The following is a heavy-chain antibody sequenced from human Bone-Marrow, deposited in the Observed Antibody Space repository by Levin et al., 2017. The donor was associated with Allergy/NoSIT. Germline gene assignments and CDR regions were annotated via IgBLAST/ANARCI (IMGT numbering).Heavy chain of an antibody. V-gene: IGHV4-30-4*01. CDR1: GASISSNDYY. J-gene: IGHJ6*02. CDR3: ARDRDYYDSSGYDIVYYGMDV. D-gene: IGHD3-22*01. CDR2: IYSSGNT. Sequence: SETLSLTCTVSGASISSNDYYWSWIRQPPGKGLEWIGYIYSSGNTHYNPSLKSRVTMSLDASENQISLKLNSVTAADTAVYYCARDRDYYDSSGYDIVYYGMDVWGQGTTVTVSS.